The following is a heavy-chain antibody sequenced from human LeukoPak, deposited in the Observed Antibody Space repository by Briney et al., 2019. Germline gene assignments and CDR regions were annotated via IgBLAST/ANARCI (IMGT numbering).Heavy chain of an antibody. Sequence: SETLSLTCTVSGGSVSSGSYYWSWIRQPPGKGLERIGYIYYSGSTNYNPSLKSRVTISVDTSKNQFSLKLSSVTAADTAVYYCARVLYSSGWTLFDYWGQGTLVTVSS. CDR3: ARVLYSSGWTLFDY. CDR2: IYYSGST. V-gene: IGHV4-61*01. D-gene: IGHD6-19*01. CDR1: GGSVSSGSYY. J-gene: IGHJ4*02.